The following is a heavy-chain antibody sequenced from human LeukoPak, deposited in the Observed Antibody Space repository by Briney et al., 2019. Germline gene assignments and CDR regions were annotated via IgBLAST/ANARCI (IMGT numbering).Heavy chain of an antibody. CDR2: INPNSGGT. J-gene: IGHJ5*02. V-gene: IGHV1-2*02. Sequence: ASVKVSCKASGYTFTGYYMHWVRPAPGQGLEWMGWINPNSGGTNYAQKFQGRVTMTRDTSISTAYMELSRLRSDDTAVYYCARAKFGLSPFDPWGQGTLVTVSS. CDR3: ARAKFGLSPFDP. CDR1: GYTFTGYY. D-gene: IGHD3-16*01.